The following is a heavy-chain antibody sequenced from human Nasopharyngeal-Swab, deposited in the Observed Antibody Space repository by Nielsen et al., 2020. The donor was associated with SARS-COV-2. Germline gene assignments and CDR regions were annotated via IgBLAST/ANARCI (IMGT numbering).Heavy chain of an antibody. Sequence: GSLILSCASSGFIFSASAIHWVPQASGKGVELVCGIGDKDHNYATTYGASVQGRFTIYRDDSKNTAFLQMDSLKPEDTSLYYCTTDFYFDYWGQGTLVTVSS. J-gene: IGHJ4*02. CDR3: TTDFYFDY. CDR1: GFIFSASA. V-gene: IGHV3-73*01. CDR2: IGDKDHNYAT.